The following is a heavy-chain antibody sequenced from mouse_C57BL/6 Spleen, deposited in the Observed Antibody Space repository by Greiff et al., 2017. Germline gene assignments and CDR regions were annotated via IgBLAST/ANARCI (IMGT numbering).Heavy chain of an antibody. CDR3: ARSFYYDYDGLYAMDY. Sequence: QVHVKQSGAELVKPGASVKISCKASGYAFSSYWMNWVKQRPGKGLEWIGQIYPGDGDTNYNGKFKGKATLTADKSSSTAYMQLSSLTSEDSAVYFCARSFYYDYDGLYAMDYWGQGTSVTVSS. J-gene: IGHJ4*01. D-gene: IGHD2-4*01. CDR1: GYAFSSYW. V-gene: IGHV1-80*01. CDR2: IYPGDGDT.